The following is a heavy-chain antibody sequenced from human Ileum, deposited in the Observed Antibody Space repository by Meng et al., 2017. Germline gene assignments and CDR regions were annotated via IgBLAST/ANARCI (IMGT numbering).Heavy chain of an antibody. V-gene: IGHV1-8*01. Sequence: ASVKVSFKASGYTFTSYDINWVRQATGQGLEWMGWMNPNSGNTGYAQKFQGRVTTTRNTSISTAYMELSSLGSEDTAVYYCARGGNDYYYYGMDVWGQGTTVTVSS. D-gene: IGHD1-14*01. CDR2: MNPNSGNT. J-gene: IGHJ6*02. CDR1: GYTFTSYD. CDR3: ARGGNDYYYYGMDV.